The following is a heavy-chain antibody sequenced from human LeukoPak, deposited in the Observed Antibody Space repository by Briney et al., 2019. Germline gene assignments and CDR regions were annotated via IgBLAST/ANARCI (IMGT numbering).Heavy chain of an antibody. CDR1: GFTFSDYT. D-gene: IGHD1-26*01. J-gene: IGHJ6*03. CDR2: ITSNGAYT. V-gene: IGHV3-64*02. Sequence: GGSLRLSCAASGFTFSDYTIHWVRQAPGKRLQSVSAITSNGAYTHYADSVKGRFTISRDNSRNAVFLQMGGLRIEDMAVYYCARVKMGATVSDYYYYYMDVWGKGTTDTVSS. CDR3: ARVKMGATVSDYYYYYMDV.